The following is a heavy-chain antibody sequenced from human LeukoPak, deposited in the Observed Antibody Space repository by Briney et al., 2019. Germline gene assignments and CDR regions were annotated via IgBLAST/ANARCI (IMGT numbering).Heavy chain of an antibody. J-gene: IGHJ3*02. CDR3: ARGGSYLSAFDI. D-gene: IGHD1-26*01. Sequence: GESLRLSCAASGFSFTTYWMSWVRQAPGKGLEWVANIKQDGTEKSYVDSVKGRFTISRDNAKNSLYLQMNTLRAEDTAVYYCARGGSYLSAFDIWGQGTMVTVSS. CDR2: IKQDGTEK. V-gene: IGHV3-7*03. CDR1: GFSFTTYW.